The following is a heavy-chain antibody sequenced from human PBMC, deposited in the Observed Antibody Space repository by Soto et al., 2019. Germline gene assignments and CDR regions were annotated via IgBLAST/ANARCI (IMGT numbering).Heavy chain of an antibody. CDR2: FDPEDGET. J-gene: IGHJ5*02. V-gene: IGHV1-24*01. D-gene: IGHD6-19*01. CDR1: GYTLTELS. Sequence: GASVKVSCKVSGYTLTELSMHWVRQAPGKGLERMGGFDPEDGETIYAQKFQGRVTMTEDTSTDTAYMELSSLRSEDTAVYYCVITSCYGGDSSGCSNWFDPWGQGTLVTVSS. CDR3: VITSCYGGDSSGCSNWFDP.